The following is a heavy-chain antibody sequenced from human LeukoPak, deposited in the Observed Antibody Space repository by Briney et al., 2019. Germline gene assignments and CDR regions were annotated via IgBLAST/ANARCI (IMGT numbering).Heavy chain of an antibody. CDR1: GFTFSSYA. CDR3: ARDPHWFDP. CDR2: ISYDGSNK. V-gene: IGHV3-30*04. J-gene: IGHJ5*02. Sequence: GRSLRLSCAASGFTFSSYAMHWVRQAPGKGLEWVAVISYDGSNKYYADSVKGRFTISRDNSKNTLYLQMNSLRAEDMAVYYCARDPHWFDPWGQGTLVTVSS.